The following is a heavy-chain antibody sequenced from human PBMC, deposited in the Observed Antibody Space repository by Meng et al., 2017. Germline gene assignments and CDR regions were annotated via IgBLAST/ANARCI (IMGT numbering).Heavy chain of an antibody. CDR3: ARESHYYGSGSYDH. V-gene: IGHV4-4*07. Sequence: SETLSLTCTVSGGSISSYYWSWIRQPAGKGLEWIGRIYTSGSTNYNPSLKSRVTMSVDTSKNQFSLKLSSVTAADTAVYYCARESHYYGSGSYDHWGQGTLVTVYS. J-gene: IGHJ4*02. D-gene: IGHD3-10*01. CDR1: GGSISSYY. CDR2: IYTSGST.